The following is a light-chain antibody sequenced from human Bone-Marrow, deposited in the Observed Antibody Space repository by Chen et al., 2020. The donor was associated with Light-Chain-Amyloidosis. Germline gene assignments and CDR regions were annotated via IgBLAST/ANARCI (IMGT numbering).Light chain of an antibody. CDR2: EVT. CDR3: SSYTITNTLV. V-gene: IGLV2-14*01. CDR1: SSDVGGDNH. Sequence: QSALAQPASVSGSPGQSITISCTGTSSDVGGDNHVTWYQQHPDKAPKLMSYEVTNLPSWVPDRFSGSKSDNTASLTISGLQTEDEADYFCSSYTITNTLVFGSGTRVTVL. J-gene: IGLJ1*01.